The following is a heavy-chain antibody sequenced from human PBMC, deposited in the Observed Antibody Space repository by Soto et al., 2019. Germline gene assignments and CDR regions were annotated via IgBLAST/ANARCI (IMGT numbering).Heavy chain of an antibody. CDR3: ARNGTYSSSLSQYSGMDV. V-gene: IGHV1-69*13. CDR1: GGTFDNFI. J-gene: IGHJ6*02. CDR2: IVPMLGTP. Sequence: SVKVSCKASGGTFDNFIMNWVRQTPGRGPEWMGGIVPMLGTPTYAEKFKGRVTISATGSTSTMYMEVTSLRSEDTAIYYCARNGTYSSSLSQYSGMDVWGQGTTVTVSS. D-gene: IGHD1-26*01.